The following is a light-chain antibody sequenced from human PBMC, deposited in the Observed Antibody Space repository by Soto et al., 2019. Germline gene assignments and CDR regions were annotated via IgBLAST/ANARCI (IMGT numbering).Light chain of an antibody. CDR1: QSVSSN. CDR2: GAS. J-gene: IGKJ4*02. V-gene: IGKV3-15*01. Sequence: EIVMTQSPATLSVSPGERATLSCRASQSVSSNLAWYQQKPVQPPRLLISGASTRAAAIPARTSRSGSGTEFTLTISTLHSEDVGVYYCQQSNNWPLTFGGGTKVE. CDR3: QQSNNWPLT.